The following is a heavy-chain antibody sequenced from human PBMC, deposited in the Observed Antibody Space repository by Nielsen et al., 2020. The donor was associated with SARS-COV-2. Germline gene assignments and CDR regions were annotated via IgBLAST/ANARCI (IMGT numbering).Heavy chain of an antibody. J-gene: IGHJ4*02. Sequence: GESLKISCAASGFTFSSYGMHWVRQAPGKGLEWVAVISYDGSNKYYADSVKGRFTISRDNSKNTLYLQMNSLRAEDTAVYYRAKGPSRGYWGQGTLVTVSS. CDR2: ISYDGSNK. V-gene: IGHV3-30*18. CDR3: AKGPSRGY. CDR1: GFTFSSYG.